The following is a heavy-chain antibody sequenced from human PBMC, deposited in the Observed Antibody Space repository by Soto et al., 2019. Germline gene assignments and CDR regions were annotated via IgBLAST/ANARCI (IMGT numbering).Heavy chain of an antibody. V-gene: IGHV4-59*01. CDR3: ARDMRRYYGSGSYYNPYNWFDP. D-gene: IGHD3-10*01. Sequence: SETLSLTCTVSGGSIISYYWSWIRQPPGKGLEWIGYIYYSGSTNYNPSLKSRVTISVDTSKNQFSLKLSSVTAADTAVYYCARDMRRYYGSGSYYNPYNWFDPWGQGTLVTVSS. J-gene: IGHJ5*02. CDR2: IYYSGST. CDR1: GGSIISYY.